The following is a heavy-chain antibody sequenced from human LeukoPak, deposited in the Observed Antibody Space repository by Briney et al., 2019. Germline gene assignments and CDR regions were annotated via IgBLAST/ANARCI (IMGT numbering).Heavy chain of an antibody. CDR3: ARTYSSGWYEAPLRAFDI. CDR2: IYNIGST. Sequence: SETLSLTCTVSGDSITKYYWNWIRQSPGKGLEWIGYIYNIGSTHYNPSLKNRVAISADSSKNQFSLKLSSVTAADTAVYYCARTYSSGWYEAPLRAFDIWGQGTMVTVSS. V-gene: IGHV4-59*08. CDR1: GDSITKYY. J-gene: IGHJ3*02. D-gene: IGHD6-19*01.